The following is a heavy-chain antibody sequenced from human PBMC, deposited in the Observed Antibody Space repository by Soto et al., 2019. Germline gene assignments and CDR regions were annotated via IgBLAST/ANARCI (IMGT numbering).Heavy chain of an antibody. Sequence: ASVKVSCKASGYTFTSYYMHWVRQAPGQGLEWMGILNPSGGSTTYAQKFQGRVTMTRDTSTSTVYTELSSLRSEDTAVYYCARDYYDISSYYLYPIYWGQGTLVTVSS. V-gene: IGHV1-46*01. J-gene: IGHJ4*02. D-gene: IGHD3-22*01. CDR1: GYTFTSYY. CDR2: LNPSGGST. CDR3: ARDYYDISSYYLYPIY.